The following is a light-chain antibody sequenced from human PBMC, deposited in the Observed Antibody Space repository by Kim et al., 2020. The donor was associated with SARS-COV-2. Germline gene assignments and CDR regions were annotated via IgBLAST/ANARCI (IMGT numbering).Light chain of an antibody. J-gene: IGKJ1*01. V-gene: IGKV1-5*01. Sequence: DIQMTQSPSSLSASVGDRVTITCRASQNINSFLAWYQQKPGKAPKFLIYDASSLESGVPSRFSGSGSGTEFTLTISGLQPDDFATYHCQQYNSYPCTFGQGTKVDIK. CDR1: QNINSF. CDR2: DAS. CDR3: QQYNSYPCT.